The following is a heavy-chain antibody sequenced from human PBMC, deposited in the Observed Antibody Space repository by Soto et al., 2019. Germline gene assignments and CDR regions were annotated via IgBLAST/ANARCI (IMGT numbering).Heavy chain of an antibody. CDR2: IWYDGSNK. D-gene: IGHD6-19*01. CDR3: ARDAGYSSGWTDLTFDY. V-gene: IGHV3-33*08. J-gene: IGHJ4*02. CDR1: GFTFSNYW. Sequence: GGSLRLSCVASGFTFSNYWMHWVRQAPGKGLEWVAVIWYDGSNKYYADSVKGRFTISRDNSKNTLYLQMNSLRAEDTAVYYCARDAGYSSGWTDLTFDYWGQGTLVTVSS.